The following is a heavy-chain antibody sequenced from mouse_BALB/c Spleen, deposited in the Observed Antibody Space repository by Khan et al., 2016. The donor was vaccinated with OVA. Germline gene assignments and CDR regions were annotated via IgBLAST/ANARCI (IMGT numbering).Heavy chain of an antibody. CDR3: VRGYYGDPFAY. CDR1: GFTFSDYY. J-gene: IGHJ3*01. V-gene: IGHV5-4*02. Sequence: EVELVESGGGLVKPGGSLTLSCAASGFTFSDYYMYWVRQTPEKRLEWVATISDGGSYIYYLDSLKGRFTISRDDADNNLNLQTSSLKSEDTAMYYCVRGYYGDPFAYWGQGTLDTVAA. D-gene: IGHD2-13*01. CDR2: ISDGGSYI.